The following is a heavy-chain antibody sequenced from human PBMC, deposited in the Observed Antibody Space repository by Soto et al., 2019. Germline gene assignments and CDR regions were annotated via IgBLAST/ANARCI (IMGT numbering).Heavy chain of an antibody. CDR2: ISHDENKK. CDR3: AKEEGQTRITIFGVAATHFDY. V-gene: IGHV3-30*18. D-gene: IGHD3-3*01. CDR1: GFTFSSYG. Sequence: QVQLVESGGGVVQPGMSLRLSCAASGFTFSSYGMHWVRQAPGKGLEWVAVISHDENKKYYADSVKGRFTISRDNSKDTLYLKMNSLRAEDTAVYYCAKEEGQTRITIFGVAATHFDYWGQGTLVTVSS. J-gene: IGHJ4*02.